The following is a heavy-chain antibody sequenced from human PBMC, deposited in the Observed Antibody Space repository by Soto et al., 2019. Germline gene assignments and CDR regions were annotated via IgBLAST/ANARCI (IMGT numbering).Heavy chain of an antibody. V-gene: IGHV6-1*01. CDR3: AYTSIRDSYGMNV. CDR1: GDSVSSNSAA. D-gene: IGHD3-3*02. Sequence: VQLQQSGPGLLKPSQTLSLTCAITGDSVSSNSAAWSWIRQSPSRGLEWLGRTYYWSKWNSDYAVSVKSRITIRADTSKNLFYLQLNSVTLEDTGVYFCAYTSIRDSYGMNVWGQGTTVTVSS. J-gene: IGHJ6*02. CDR2: TYYWSKWNS.